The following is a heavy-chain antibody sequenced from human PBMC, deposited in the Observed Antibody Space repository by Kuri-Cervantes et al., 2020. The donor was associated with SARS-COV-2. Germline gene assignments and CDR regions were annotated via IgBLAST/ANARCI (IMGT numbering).Heavy chain of an antibody. CDR3: AKDPGYSSSWYNYYYGMDV. Sequence: ETLSLTCAASGFTFSNAWMSWVRQAPGKGLEWVGRIKSKTDGGTTDYAAPVKGRFTISRDDSKNTLYLQMNSLKTEDTAVYYCAKDPGYSSSWYNYYYGMDVWGQGTTVTVSS. CDR1: GFTFSNAW. V-gene: IGHV3-15*01. J-gene: IGHJ6*02. CDR2: IKSKTDGGTT. D-gene: IGHD6-13*01.